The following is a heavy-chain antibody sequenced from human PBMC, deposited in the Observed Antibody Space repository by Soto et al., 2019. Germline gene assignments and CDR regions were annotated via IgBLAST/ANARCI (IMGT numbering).Heavy chain of an antibody. J-gene: IGHJ5*02. CDR3: ARHSVDTGGRGGFDP. V-gene: IGHV4-39*01. CDR2: IYYSGST. CDR1: GDSISSSSYY. D-gene: IGHD5-18*01. Sequence: QLQLQESGPGLVKPSETLSLTCTVSGDSISSSSYYWGWIRQSPGKGLEWIGSIYYSGSTHYNPSLKSRLPISVDTSKNQFSLRLSSVTAADTAVYSCARHSVDTGGRGGFDPWGQGTLVTVSS.